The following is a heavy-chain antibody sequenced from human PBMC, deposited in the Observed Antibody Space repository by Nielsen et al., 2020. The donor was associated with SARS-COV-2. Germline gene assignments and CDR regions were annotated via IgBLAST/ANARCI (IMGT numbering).Heavy chain of an antibody. CDR2: ISWNSGSI. CDR1: GFTFDDYA. V-gene: IGHV3-9*01. CDR3: AKDMGY. J-gene: IGHJ4*02. Sequence: GGSLRLSCAASGFTFDDYAMHWVRQAPGKGLEWVSGISWNSGSIGYADSVKGRFTISKDNAKNSLYLQMNSLRAEDTALYYCAKDMGYWGQGTLVTVSS.